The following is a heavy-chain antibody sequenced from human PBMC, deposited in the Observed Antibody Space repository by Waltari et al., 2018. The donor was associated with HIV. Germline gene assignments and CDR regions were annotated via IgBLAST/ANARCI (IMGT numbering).Heavy chain of an antibody. CDR2: IKQEGSEK. CDR1: GFTFSSYW. J-gene: IGHJ4*02. Sequence: EVQLVESGGGLVQPGGSLRLSCAASGFTFSSYWLSWVRQAPGKGLEWVANIKQEGSEKYYVDSVKGRFTITRDNAKNSLYLQMNSLRAEDTAVYYCARDAWVYDSWGVDYWGQGTLVTVSS. CDR3: ARDAWVYDSWGVDY. V-gene: IGHV3-7*01. D-gene: IGHD3-22*01.